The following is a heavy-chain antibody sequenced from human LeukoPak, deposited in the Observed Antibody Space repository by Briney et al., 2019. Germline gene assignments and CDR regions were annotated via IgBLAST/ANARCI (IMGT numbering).Heavy chain of an antibody. Sequence: GGSLRLSCAASGFTFSSYSMNWVRQAPGKGLEWVSYISSSSSTIYYADSVKGRFTISRDNAKNSLYLQMNSLRAEDTAEYYCARDAPLTYWGQGTLVTVSS. CDR3: ARDAPLTY. CDR1: GFTFSSYS. J-gene: IGHJ4*02. V-gene: IGHV3-48*04. CDR2: ISSSSSTI.